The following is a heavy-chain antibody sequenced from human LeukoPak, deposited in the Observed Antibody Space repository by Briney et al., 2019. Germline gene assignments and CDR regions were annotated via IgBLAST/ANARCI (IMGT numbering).Heavy chain of an antibody. CDR1: GYSFTSYW. D-gene: IGHD6-19*01. CDR2: IYPGDSDT. CDR3: ARLQTGIAVAGVFDY. J-gene: IGHJ4*02. Sequence: GESLKISCKGSGYSFTSYWIGWVRQMPGKGLEWMGIIYPGDSDTRYSPSFQGQVTISADKSISTAYLQWSSLKASDTAMYYCARLQTGIAVAGVFDYWGQGTLVTVSS. V-gene: IGHV5-51*01.